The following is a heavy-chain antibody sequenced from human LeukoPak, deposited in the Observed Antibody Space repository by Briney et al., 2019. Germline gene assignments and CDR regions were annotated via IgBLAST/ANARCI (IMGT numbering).Heavy chain of an antibody. J-gene: IGHJ4*02. CDR3: ARDFRLTVRGVILDY. CDR2: ISAYNGNT. CDR1: GYTFSSYG. D-gene: IGHD3-10*01. V-gene: IGHV1-18*01. Sequence: ASVKVSCKASGYTFSSYGISWVRQAPGQGLEWMGWISAYNGNTNYAQKLQGRVTMTTDTSTSTAYMELRSLRSDDTAVYYCARDFRLTVRGVILDYWGQGTLVTVSS.